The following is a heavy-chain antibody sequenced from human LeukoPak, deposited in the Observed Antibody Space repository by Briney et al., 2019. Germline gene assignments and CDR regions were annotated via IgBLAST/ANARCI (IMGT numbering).Heavy chain of an antibody. D-gene: IGHD4-17*01. CDR2: INPNSGGT. V-gene: IGHV1-2*02. Sequence: RASVKVSCKASGYTFTGYYMHWVRQAPGQGLEWMGWINPNSGGTNCAQKFQGRVTMTRDTSISTAYMELSRLRSDDTAVYYCASDISYGDYVVNGMNWGQGTLVTVSS. J-gene: IGHJ4*02. CDR3: ASDISYGDYVVNGMN. CDR1: GYTFTGYY.